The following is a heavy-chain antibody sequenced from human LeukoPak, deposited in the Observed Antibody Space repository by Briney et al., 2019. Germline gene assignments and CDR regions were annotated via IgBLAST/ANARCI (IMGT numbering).Heavy chain of an antibody. J-gene: IGHJ4*02. CDR2: IKSRNDGGTT. V-gene: IGHV3-15*01. Sequence: GGPLRLSCAASGVTFRNAWMCWVCQAPGQGLEWVGRIKSRNDGGTTEYAAPVKGRFTISRDDSKNTLYLQINSLKTEDTAVYYCTDLGDYGVGWGQGTLVTVSS. D-gene: IGHD4-17*01. CDR3: TDLGDYGVG. CDR1: GVTFRNAW.